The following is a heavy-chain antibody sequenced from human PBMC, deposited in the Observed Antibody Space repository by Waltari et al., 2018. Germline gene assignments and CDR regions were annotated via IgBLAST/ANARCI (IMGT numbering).Heavy chain of an antibody. D-gene: IGHD2-2*01. CDR1: GFSLSTSGVG. J-gene: IGHJ5*02. Sequence: QITLKESGPTLVKPTQTLTLTCTFSGFSLSTSGVGVGWIRQPPGKALEWLALIYWNDDKRYSPSLESRLTITKDTSENQVVLTMTNMDPVDTATYYCAHHLGDEHIVVVPAAIWFDPWGQGTLVTVSS. CDR3: AHHLGDEHIVVVPAAIWFDP. V-gene: IGHV2-5*01. CDR2: IYWNDDK.